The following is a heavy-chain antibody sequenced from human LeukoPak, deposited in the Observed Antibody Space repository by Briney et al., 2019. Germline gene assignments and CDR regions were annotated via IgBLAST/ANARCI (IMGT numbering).Heavy chain of an antibody. CDR3: ARDPLSDIAAARNWFDP. Sequence: GGSLRLSCAASGFTVSSYYMNWVRQAPGKELEWVSVIYTGGGRYYADSVRGRFTISRDTSKNMVFLQMNSLRVEDTAVYYCARDPLSDIAAARNWFDPWGQGTLVTVSS. CDR1: GFTVSSYY. D-gene: IGHD6-13*01. J-gene: IGHJ5*02. V-gene: IGHV3-53*01. CDR2: IYTGGGR.